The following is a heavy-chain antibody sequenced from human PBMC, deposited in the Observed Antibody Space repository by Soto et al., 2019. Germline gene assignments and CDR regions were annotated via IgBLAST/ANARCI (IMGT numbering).Heavy chain of an antibody. Sequence: GSRRLSCAASGFTFSDYSMSWVRHSPGKGLEGVANIKQDGGEEDYVDSVKGRLTISRDNAKNSLYLQMNSLRAEDTALYYCARVYYDSRGPTTSRAFEFCGQGT. CDR1: GFTFSDYS. CDR3: ARVYYDSRGPTTSRAFEF. D-gene: IGHD3-22*01. V-gene: IGHV3-7*01. J-gene: IGHJ4*03. CDR2: IKQDGGEE.